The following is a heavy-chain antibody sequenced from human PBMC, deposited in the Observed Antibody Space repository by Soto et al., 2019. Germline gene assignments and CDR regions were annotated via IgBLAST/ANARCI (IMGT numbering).Heavy chain of an antibody. Sequence: QVQLRQWGAGLLKPSETLSLRCAVYGGSLSDYSWSWIRQSPEKGLEWIGEINHGGNTKYNPSLKSRVTKQENPPKNRVPRIRPSAPPGDRAGYRCAGGGGNSGYFFDYWGRGTLVTVSS. CDR3: AGGGGNSGYFFDY. CDR1: GGSLSDYS. J-gene: IGHJ4*02. V-gene: IGHV4-34*02. CDR2: INHGGNT. D-gene: IGHD5-12*01.